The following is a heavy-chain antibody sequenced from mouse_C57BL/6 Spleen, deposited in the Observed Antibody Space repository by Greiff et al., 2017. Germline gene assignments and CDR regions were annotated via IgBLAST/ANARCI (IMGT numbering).Heavy chain of an antibody. Sequence: EVQLQQSGGGLVKPGGSLKLSCAASGFTFSSYAMSWVRQTPEKRLEWVATISDGGSYTYYPDNVKGRFTISRDNAKNNLYLQMSQLKSEDTAMYYSARDDWDGRAYWGQGTLVTVSA. J-gene: IGHJ3*01. V-gene: IGHV5-4*01. CDR2: ISDGGSYT. CDR3: ARDDWDGRAY. D-gene: IGHD4-1*01. CDR1: GFTFSSYA.